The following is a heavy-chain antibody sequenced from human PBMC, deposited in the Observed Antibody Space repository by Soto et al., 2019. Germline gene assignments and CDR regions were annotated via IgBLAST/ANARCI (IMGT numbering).Heavy chain of an antibody. CDR1: GFTLSSYG. V-gene: IGHV3-30*18. CDR2: MSYDGNKK. J-gene: IGHJ4*02. CDR3: AKGLSVIQEWIIDGH. Sequence: QVQLVESGGGVVQPGRSLRLSCAVSGFTLSSYGIHWVCQAPGKGLEWVAFMSYDGNKKYYADSVKGRFTISRDNSKNTLYLQMVSLRPDDTAMYYCAKGLSVIQEWIIDGHWGQGTQVTVSS. D-gene: IGHD5-18*01.